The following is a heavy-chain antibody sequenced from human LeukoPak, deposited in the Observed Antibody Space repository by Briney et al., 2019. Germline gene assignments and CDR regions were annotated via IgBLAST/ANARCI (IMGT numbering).Heavy chain of an antibody. CDR3: ARAVSASTVYYFDY. J-gene: IGHJ4*02. Sequence: ASVKVSCKTSGYTFTNYYIHWVRQAPGQGLEWMGRINPNSGGTNYAQKFQGRVTMTRDTSISTAYMELSRLRSDDTAVYYCARAVSASTVYYFDYWGQGTLVTVSS. D-gene: IGHD4-17*01. CDR1: GYTFTNYY. CDR2: INPNSGGT. V-gene: IGHV1-2*06.